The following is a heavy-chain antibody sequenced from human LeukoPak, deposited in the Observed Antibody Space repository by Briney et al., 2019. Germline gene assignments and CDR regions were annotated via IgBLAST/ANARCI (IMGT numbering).Heavy chain of an antibody. D-gene: IGHD3-3*01. CDR3: ARVRGYYDFWSGYYSPKGYYYYMDV. V-gene: IGHV4-34*01. CDR1: GGSFSGYY. CDR2: INHSGST. Sequence: PSETLSLTCAVYGGSFSGYYWSWTRQPPGKGLEWIGEINHSGSTNYNPSLKSRVTISVDTSKNQFSLKLSSVTAADTAVYYCARVRGYYDFWSGYYSPKGYYYYMDVWGKGTTVTVSS. J-gene: IGHJ6*03.